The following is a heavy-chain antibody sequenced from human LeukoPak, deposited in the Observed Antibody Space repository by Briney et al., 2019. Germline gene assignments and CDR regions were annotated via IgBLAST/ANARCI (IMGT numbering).Heavy chain of an antibody. Sequence: ASVKVSCKASGYTFTAYYMHWMRRAPGQGLEWMGWINPNSGGTDFAQKFQGRVTMTRDTSISTVYMELSRLRSDETAVYICAKDRGEPYYFDSWGQGTQVTVSP. J-gene: IGHJ4*02. CDR1: GYTFTAYY. CDR2: INPNSGGT. D-gene: IGHD3-16*01. V-gene: IGHV1-2*02. CDR3: AKDRGEPYYFDS.